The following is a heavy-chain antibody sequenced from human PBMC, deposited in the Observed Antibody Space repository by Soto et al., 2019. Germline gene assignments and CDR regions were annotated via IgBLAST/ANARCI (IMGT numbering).Heavy chain of an antibody. V-gene: IGHV1-69*13. CDR3: ARGARGQQLLTQRGYYYYHGMDV. Sequence: GASVKVSCKASGGTFSSYAISWVRQAPGQGLEWMGGIIPIFGTANYAQKFQGRVTITADESTSTAYMELSSLRSEDTAVYYCARGARGQQLLTQRGYYYYHGMDVWGQGTTVTVSS. D-gene: IGHD6-13*01. CDR2: IIPIFGTA. J-gene: IGHJ6*02. CDR1: GGTFSSYA.